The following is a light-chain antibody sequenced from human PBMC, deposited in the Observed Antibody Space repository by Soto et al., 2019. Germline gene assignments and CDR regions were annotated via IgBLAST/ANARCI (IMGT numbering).Light chain of an antibody. CDR1: QSVSSNY. J-gene: IGKJ2*01. V-gene: IGKV3-20*01. Sequence: EIVLTQSPGTLSLSPGERATLSCRASQSVSSNYLAWYQQKPGQAPRLLIYGASTRATGIPERFSGSASGTDFSLTISRLEPEDFAVYYCQQFSTSPIMYPFAQGTKLEIK. CDR2: GAS. CDR3: QQFSTSPIMYP.